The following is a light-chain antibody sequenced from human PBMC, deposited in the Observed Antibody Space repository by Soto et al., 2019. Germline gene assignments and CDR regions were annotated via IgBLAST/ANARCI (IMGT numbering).Light chain of an antibody. CDR3: ISYTSSITYV. Sequence: QSVLTQPASVSGSPGQSITISCTGTSSDVGGYNYVSWYQQHPGKAPKLMIYEVSNRPSGVSNRFSGSKSGNTASLTISGLQAEDEADYYCISYTSSITYVFETGTKVTVL. V-gene: IGLV2-14*01. CDR1: SSDVGGYNY. CDR2: EVS. J-gene: IGLJ1*01.